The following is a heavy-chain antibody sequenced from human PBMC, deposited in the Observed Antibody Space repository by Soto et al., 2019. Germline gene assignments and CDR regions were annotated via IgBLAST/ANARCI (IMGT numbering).Heavy chain of an antibody. J-gene: IGHJ2*01. CDR2: INAGNGNT. D-gene: IGHD1-26*01. CDR1: GYTFANYA. Sequence: ASVKVCWKASGYTFANYAMHWMSQAPGQRLEWMGWINAGNGNTKYSQKFQGRVTITRDTSASTAYMELSSLRSEDTAVYYCARGGSLYWYFDLWGRGTLVTSPQ. CDR3: ARGGSLYWYFDL. V-gene: IGHV1-3*01.